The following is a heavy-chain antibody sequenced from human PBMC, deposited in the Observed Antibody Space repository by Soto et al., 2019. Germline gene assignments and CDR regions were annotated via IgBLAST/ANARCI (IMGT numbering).Heavy chain of an antibody. CDR1: GGTFSSYT. CDR3: ARALTVTTPVDY. V-gene: IGHV1-69*02. J-gene: IGHJ4*02. D-gene: IGHD4-17*01. CDR2: IIPILGIA. Sequence: ASVKVSCKASGGTFSSYTISWVRQAPGQGLEWMGRIIPILGIANYAQKFQGRVTITADKSTSTAYMELSSLISEDTAVYYCARALTVTTPVDYWGQGTLVTVSS.